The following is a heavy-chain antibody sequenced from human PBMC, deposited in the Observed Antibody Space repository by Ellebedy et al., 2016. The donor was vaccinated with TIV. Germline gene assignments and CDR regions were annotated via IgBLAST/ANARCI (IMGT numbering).Heavy chain of an antibody. CDR2: ISGSGGST. J-gene: IGHJ4*02. V-gene: IGHV3-23*01. D-gene: IGHD2-15*01. CDR1: GFTFSSYA. CDR3: TTYGQLLPISGFDY. Sequence: GESLKISXAASGFTFSSYAMSWVRQAPGKGLEWVSAISGSGGSTYYADSVKGRFTISRDNSKNTLYLQMNSLRAEDTAVYYCTTYGQLLPISGFDYWGQGTLVTVSS.